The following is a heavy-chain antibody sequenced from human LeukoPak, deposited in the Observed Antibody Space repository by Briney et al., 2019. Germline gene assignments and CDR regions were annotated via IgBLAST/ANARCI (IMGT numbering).Heavy chain of an antibody. Sequence: SQTLSLTCAISGDSVSSNSAAWNWIRQSPSRGLEWLGRTYYRSKWYNDYAVSVKSRITINPDTSKNQFSLQLNSVTPEDTAVYYCARDLVVVAAPKGYYYYYMDVWGKGTTVTISS. CDR3: ARDLVVVAAPKGYYYYYMDV. D-gene: IGHD2-15*01. CDR1: GDSVSSNSAA. V-gene: IGHV6-1*01. J-gene: IGHJ6*03. CDR2: TYYRSKWYN.